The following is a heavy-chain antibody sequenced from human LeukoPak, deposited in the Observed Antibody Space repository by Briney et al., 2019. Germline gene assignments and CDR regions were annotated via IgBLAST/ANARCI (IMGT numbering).Heavy chain of an antibody. V-gene: IGHV3-30*18. CDR2: ISYDGSNK. CDR1: GFTFSSYG. Sequence: SGGSLRLSCAASGFTFSSYGMHWVRQAPGKGLEWVAVISYDGSNKYYADSVKGRFTISRDNSKNTLYLQMNSLRAEDTAVYYCAKVLDFGVADYWGQGTLVTVSS. CDR3: AKVLDFGVADY. D-gene: IGHD3-3*01. J-gene: IGHJ4*02.